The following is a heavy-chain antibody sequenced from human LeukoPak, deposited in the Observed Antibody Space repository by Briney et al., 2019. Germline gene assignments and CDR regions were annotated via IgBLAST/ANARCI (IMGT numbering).Heavy chain of an antibody. D-gene: IGHD1-7*01. CDR3: ATGMELGSISDGFDY. CDR2: IGPGGSSK. J-gene: IGHJ4*02. CDR1: GLTFNNYE. V-gene: IGHV3-48*03. Sequence: PGGSLRLSCAASGLTFNNYELHWVRQTPGKGLEWISYIGPGGSSKLYADSVRGRFTISRDSARNSWFLQMNSLRAEDTAIYYCATGMELGSISDGFDYWGQGSLVTVSS.